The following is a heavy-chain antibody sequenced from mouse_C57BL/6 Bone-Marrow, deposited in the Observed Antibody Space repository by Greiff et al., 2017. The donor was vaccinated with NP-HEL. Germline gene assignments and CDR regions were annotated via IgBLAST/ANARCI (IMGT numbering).Heavy chain of an antibody. V-gene: IGHV1-55*01. J-gene: IGHJ4*01. Sequence: QVQLQQPGAELVKPGASVKMSCKASGYTFTSYWITWVKQRPGQGLEWIGDIYPGSGSTNYNEKFKSKATLTVDTSSSTAYMQLSSLTSEDSAVYYCAKSDGYCEAMDYWGQGTSVTVAS. D-gene: IGHD2-3*01. CDR2: IYPGSGST. CDR1: GYTFTSYW. CDR3: AKSDGYCEAMDY.